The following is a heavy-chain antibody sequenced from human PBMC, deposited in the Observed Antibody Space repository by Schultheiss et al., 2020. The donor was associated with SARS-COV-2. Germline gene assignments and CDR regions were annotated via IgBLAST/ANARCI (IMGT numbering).Heavy chain of an antibody. J-gene: IGHJ4*02. CDR2: ISRSGGSI. CDR3: AKGYGSGTYNYYYFDL. CDR1: GFTFSNFG. V-gene: IGHV3-23*01. Sequence: GESLKISCATSGFTFSNFGMGWVRQAPGKGLEWVSVISRSGGSIKYADSVKGRFTISRDNSKNTLSVQMNNLRAEDTAIYYCAKGYGSGTYNYYYFDLWGQGTRVTVSS. D-gene: IGHD3-10*01.